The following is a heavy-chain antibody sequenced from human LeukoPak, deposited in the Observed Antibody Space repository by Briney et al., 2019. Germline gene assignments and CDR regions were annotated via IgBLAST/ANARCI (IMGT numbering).Heavy chain of an antibody. CDR3: ARREATTEYFDF. CDR2: IYPSDSDT. D-gene: IGHD1-7*01. V-gene: IGHV5-51*01. Sequence: GESLKLSCKGSGYSFTNYWIAWGRQMPGKGLEWMGVIYPSDSDTRYNPSFQGQVTISADRSFGTAYLQWGSLKASDSAMYYCARREATTEYFDFWGQGTLVTVSS. CDR1: GYSFTNYW. J-gene: IGHJ4*02.